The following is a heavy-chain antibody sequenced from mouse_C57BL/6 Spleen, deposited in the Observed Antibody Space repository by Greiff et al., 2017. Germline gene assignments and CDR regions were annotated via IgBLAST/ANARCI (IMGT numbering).Heavy chain of an antibody. D-gene: IGHD3-2*02. V-gene: IGHV5-9-1*02. CDR3: TGVGQLRRFDY. CDR2: ISSGGDYI. Sequence: EVQGEESGEGLVKPGGSLKFSCAASGFTFSSTAMPWVRQTPEKSLEWVAYISSGGDYIYYAATVPGRFTISTDNARNTLYLQMSSLKSENTAMYCCTGVGQLRRFDYWGQGTTLTVSS. CDR1: GFTFSSTA. J-gene: IGHJ2*01.